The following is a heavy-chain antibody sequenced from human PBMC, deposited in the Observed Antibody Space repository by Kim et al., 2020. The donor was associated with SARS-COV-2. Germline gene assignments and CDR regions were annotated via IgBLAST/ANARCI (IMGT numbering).Heavy chain of an antibody. Sequence: GGSLRLSCAASGFTFGSYWMTWVRQAPGKGLEWVANIKRDASEKHYVDSVKGRFTVSRDNAKNSLDLQMISLRVEDTAVYYCARGSLYTASDWRLDYWGQGTLVTVSS. V-gene: IGHV3-7*03. CDR1: GFTFGSYW. CDR3: ARGSLYTASDWRLDY. D-gene: IGHD5-12*01. J-gene: IGHJ4*02. CDR2: IKRDASEK.